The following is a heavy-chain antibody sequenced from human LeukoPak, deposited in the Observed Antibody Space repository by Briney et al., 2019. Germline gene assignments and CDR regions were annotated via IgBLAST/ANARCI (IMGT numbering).Heavy chain of an antibody. CDR1: GFTFSSYA. V-gene: IGHV3-64*01. D-gene: IGHD6-19*01. CDR2: ISSNGGST. CDR3: ARGPRGRYSSGWHAEYFQH. J-gene: IGHJ1*01. Sequence: PGGSLRLSCAASGFTFSSYAMHWVRQAPGKGLEYVSAISSNGGSTYYANSVKGRFTISRDNSKNTLYLQMGSLRAEDMAVYYCARGPRGRYSSGWHAEYFQHWGQGTLVTVSS.